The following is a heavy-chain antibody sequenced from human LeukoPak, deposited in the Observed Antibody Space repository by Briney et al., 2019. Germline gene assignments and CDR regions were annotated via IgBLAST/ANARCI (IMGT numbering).Heavy chain of an antibody. CDR2: MNPKTTNT. CDR1: GYTFTDFD. CDR3: ASGTLSLT. J-gene: IGHJ5*02. Sequence: ASVKVSCKTSGYTFTDFDINWVRQAPGQGLEWMGWMNPKTTNTGYAQKFRGRVTMTGDTSTSTAYLELNNLRSDDTAVYFCASGTLSLTWGPGTLIIVSS. V-gene: IGHV1-8*02.